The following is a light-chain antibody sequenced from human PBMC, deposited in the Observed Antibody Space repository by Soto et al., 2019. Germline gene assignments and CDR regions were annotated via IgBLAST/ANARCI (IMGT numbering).Light chain of an antibody. CDR1: SSDVGSYNL. Sequence: QSALTQPASVSGSPGQSITLSCTGTSSDVGSYNLVSWYQQHPGKAPKLMIYEVSKRPSGVSNRFSGSKSGNTASLTISGLQAEEEADYYCCSYAGSSTPLVFGTGTRSPS. CDR3: CSYAGSSTPLV. J-gene: IGLJ1*01. CDR2: EVS. V-gene: IGLV2-23*02.